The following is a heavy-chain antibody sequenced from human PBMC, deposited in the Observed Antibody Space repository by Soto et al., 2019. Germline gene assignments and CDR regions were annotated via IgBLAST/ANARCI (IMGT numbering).Heavy chain of an antibody. J-gene: IGHJ4*02. CDR1: GFSFSRFG. CDR2: ISYDGGNR. D-gene: IGHD5-18*01. Sequence: QVQLVESGGGVVQPGRSLRLSCAASGFSFSRFGMHWVRQTPGKGLEWVAVISYDGGNRYYADSVRGRFTISRDNSKNTLSLQMNSLRDEDSAVYYCAKIPRGYSYGSFFESWGQGTLVTVSS. V-gene: IGHV3-30*18. CDR3: AKIPRGYSYGSFFES.